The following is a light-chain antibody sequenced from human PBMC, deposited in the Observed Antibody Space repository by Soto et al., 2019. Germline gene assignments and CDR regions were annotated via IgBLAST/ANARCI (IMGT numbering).Light chain of an antibody. CDR2: EVS. J-gene: IGLJ1*01. CDR3: CSSGGSPTYV. CDR1: SSDIGAYNY. Sequence: QSVLTQPASVSGSPGQSITISCTGSSSDIGAYNYVSWFQQYPGKAPKLIISEVSNRPSGVSNRFSGSKSGNTASLTISGLKVEDEADYYCCSSGGSPTYVFGTGTKLTVL. V-gene: IGLV2-23*02.